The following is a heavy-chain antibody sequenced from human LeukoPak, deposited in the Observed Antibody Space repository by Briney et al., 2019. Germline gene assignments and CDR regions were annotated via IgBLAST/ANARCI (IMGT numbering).Heavy chain of an antibody. J-gene: IGHJ4*02. V-gene: IGHV3-30*18. Sequence: GGSLRPSCAASGFTFSSYGMHWVRQAPGKGLEWVAVISYDGSNKYYADSVKGRFTTSRDNSKNTLYLQMNSLRAEDTAVYYCAKDLMLYYYDSSGYPVDYWGQGTLVTVSS. CDR2: ISYDGSNK. CDR1: GFTFSSYG. D-gene: IGHD3-22*01. CDR3: AKDLMLYYYDSSGYPVDY.